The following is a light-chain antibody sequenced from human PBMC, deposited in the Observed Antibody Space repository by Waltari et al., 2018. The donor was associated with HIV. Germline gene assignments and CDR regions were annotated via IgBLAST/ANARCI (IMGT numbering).Light chain of an antibody. Sequence: QSVLTPPPSASGTPGQRGTIPCSGSSSHIGSNTVNWYQQLPGTAPKLLIYSNNQRPSGVPDRFSGSKSGTSASLAISGLQSEDEADYYCAAWDDSLNGPVFGGGTKLTVL. V-gene: IGLV1-44*01. CDR2: SNN. CDR1: SSHIGSNT. J-gene: IGLJ3*02. CDR3: AAWDDSLNGPV.